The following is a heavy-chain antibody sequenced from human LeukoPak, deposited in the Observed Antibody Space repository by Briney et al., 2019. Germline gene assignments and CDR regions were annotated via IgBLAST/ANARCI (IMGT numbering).Heavy chain of an antibody. CDR3: AREAPGADGTDY. Sequence: GGSLRLSCAASGFTFSSYGMHWVRQAPGKGLEWVAVIWYGGSNKYYADSVKGRFTISRDNSKNTLYLQMNSLRAEDTAVYYCAREAPGADGTDYWGQGTLVTVSS. V-gene: IGHV3-33*01. D-gene: IGHD6-13*01. J-gene: IGHJ4*02. CDR1: GFTFSSYG. CDR2: IWYGGSNK.